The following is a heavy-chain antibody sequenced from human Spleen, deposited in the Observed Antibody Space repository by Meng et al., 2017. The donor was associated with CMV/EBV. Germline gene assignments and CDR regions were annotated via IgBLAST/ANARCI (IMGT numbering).Heavy chain of an antibody. CDR3: ARENYFRSGTYYTLGAFDY. D-gene: IGHD3-10*01. Sequence: GESLKISCAASGFTFSSYEMNWVRQAPGKGLEWVSYISYSGTNIYYADSVKGRFTISRDNAKNTLYLQMNSLRPEDTATYYCARENYFRSGTYYTLGAFDYWGQGTLVTVSS. CDR1: GFTFSSYE. J-gene: IGHJ4*01. CDR2: ISYSGTNI. V-gene: IGHV3-48*03.